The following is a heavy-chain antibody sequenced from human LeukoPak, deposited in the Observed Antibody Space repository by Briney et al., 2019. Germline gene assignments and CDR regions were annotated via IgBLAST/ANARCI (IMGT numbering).Heavy chain of an antibody. Sequence: EGSLRLSCAASGFTFSSYAMHWVRQAPGKGLEWVAVISYDGSNKYYADSVKGRFTISRDNSKNTLYLQMNSLRAEDTAVYYCARARYNRGAFDIWGQGTMVTVSS. J-gene: IGHJ3*02. V-gene: IGHV3-30*01. D-gene: IGHD1-14*01. CDR1: GFTFSSYA. CDR2: ISYDGSNK. CDR3: ARARYNRGAFDI.